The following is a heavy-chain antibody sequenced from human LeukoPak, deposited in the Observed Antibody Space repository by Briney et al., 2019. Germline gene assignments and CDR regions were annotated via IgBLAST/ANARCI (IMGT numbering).Heavy chain of an antibody. Sequence: GRSLRLSCAASAFTFSSHAMSWVRQTPGKRLEWVSGISADGANTLYADSVKGRFTISRDNSKNTLYLHMRSLRAEDAAMYFCVYYDSSGYYYGRLRYWGQGTPVTVSS. J-gene: IGHJ4*02. CDR1: AFTFSSHA. CDR3: VYYDSSGYYYGRLRY. V-gene: IGHV3-23*01. D-gene: IGHD3-22*01. CDR2: ISADGANT.